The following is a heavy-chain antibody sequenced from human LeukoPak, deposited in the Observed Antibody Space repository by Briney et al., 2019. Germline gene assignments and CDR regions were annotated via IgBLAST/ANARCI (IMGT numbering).Heavy chain of an antibody. CDR2: ISAYNGNT. D-gene: IGHD4-17*01. CDR1: GYTFTSYG. V-gene: IGHV1-18*01. CDR3: AREGLSPVATVNCYYTYRYD. J-gene: IGHJ6*03. Sequence: ASVKVSCKASGYTFTSYGISWVRQAPGQGLEWMGWISAYNGNTNYAQKLQGRVTMTTDTSTSTAYMELRSLRSDDTAVYYCAREGLSPVATVNCYYTYRYDWGKGATVTVSS.